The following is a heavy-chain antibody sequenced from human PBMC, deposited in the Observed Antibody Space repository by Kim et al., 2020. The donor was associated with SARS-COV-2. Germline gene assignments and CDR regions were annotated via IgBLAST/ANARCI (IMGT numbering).Heavy chain of an antibody. J-gene: IGHJ6*01. D-gene: IGHD3-16*02. Sequence: GGSLRLSCAASGFTFSSYAMHWVRQAPGKGLEWVAVISYDGSNKYYVDSVKGRFTISRDNSKNTLYLQMNSLRAEDTAVYYCARGYDYIWGSYRSLDYYYYGMDVWGQGTTVTVSS. CDR2: ISYDGSNK. CDR1: GFTFSSYA. CDR3: ARGYDYIWGSYRSLDYYYYGMDV. V-gene: IGHV3-30-3*01.